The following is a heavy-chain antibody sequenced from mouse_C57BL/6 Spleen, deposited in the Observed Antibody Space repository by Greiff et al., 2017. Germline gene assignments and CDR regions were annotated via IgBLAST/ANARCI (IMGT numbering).Heavy chain of an antibody. V-gene: IGHV1-9*01. CDR1: GYTFTGSW. D-gene: IGHD1-1*01. Sequence: QVQLKQSGAELMKPGASVKLSCKATGYTFTGSWIEWVKQRPGHGLEWIGEILPGSGSTNYNEKFKGKATFTADTTSNTAYMQLSSLTTEDAAIYYCARSLYGSRGAWFAYWGQGTLVTVSA. CDR2: ILPGSGST. J-gene: IGHJ3*01. CDR3: ARSLYGSRGAWFAY.